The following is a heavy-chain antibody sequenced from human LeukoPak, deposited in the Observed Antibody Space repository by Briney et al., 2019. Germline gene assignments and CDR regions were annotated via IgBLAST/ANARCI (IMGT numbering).Heavy chain of an antibody. D-gene: IGHD3-3*01. CDR1: GFTFSSYS. J-gene: IGHJ4*02. Sequence: GGSLRLSCAASGFTFSSYSMNWVRQAPGKGLEWVSSISSSSSYIYYADSVKGRFTISRDNAKNSLYLQMNSLSAEDTAVYYCASAFLEWLSISGGFDYWGQGTLVTVSS. V-gene: IGHV3-21*01. CDR3: ASAFLEWLSISGGFDY. CDR2: ISSSSSYI.